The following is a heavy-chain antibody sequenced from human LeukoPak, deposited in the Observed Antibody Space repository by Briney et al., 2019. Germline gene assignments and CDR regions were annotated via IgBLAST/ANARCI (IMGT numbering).Heavy chain of an antibody. CDR2: ISAYDGNT. Sequence: ASVKVSCKASGYTFTSYGISWVRQAPGQGLEWMGWISAYDGNTNYAQKLQGRFTITTDKSTSTAYMELRSLRSDDTAVYYYARDTWRCSSTSCKTFDIWGQGTMVTVSS. V-gene: IGHV1-18*01. CDR3: ARDTWRCSSTSCKTFDI. D-gene: IGHD2-2*01. J-gene: IGHJ3*02. CDR1: GYTFTSYG.